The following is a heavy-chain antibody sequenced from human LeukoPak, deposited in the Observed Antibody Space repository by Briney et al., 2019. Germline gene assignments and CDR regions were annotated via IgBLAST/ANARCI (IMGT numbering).Heavy chain of an antibody. J-gene: IGHJ5*02. Sequence: SETLSLTCTVSGGSISSSSYYWGWIRQPPGKGLEWIGSIYYSGSTYYNPSLKSRVTISVDTPKNQFSLKLSSVTAADTAVYYCARHIRDRYYDILTGYYSTGGFDPWGQGTLVTVSS. CDR3: ARHIRDRYYDILTGYYSTGGFDP. CDR1: GGSISSSSYY. V-gene: IGHV4-39*01. D-gene: IGHD3-9*01. CDR2: IYYSGST.